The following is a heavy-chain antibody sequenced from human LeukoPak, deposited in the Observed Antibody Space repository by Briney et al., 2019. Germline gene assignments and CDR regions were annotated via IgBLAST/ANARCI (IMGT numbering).Heavy chain of an antibody. CDR2: IYSGGST. CDR3: ARDRHDILTGFYYGMDV. D-gene: IGHD3-9*01. J-gene: IGHJ6*02. Sequence: GGSLRLSCAASGFTVSSNYMSWVRQAPGKGLEWVSVIYSGGSTYYADSVKGRFTISRDNSKNTLYLQMNSLRAEDTAVYYCARDRHDILTGFYYGMDVWGQGTTVTVSS. CDR1: GFTVSSNY. V-gene: IGHV3-53*01.